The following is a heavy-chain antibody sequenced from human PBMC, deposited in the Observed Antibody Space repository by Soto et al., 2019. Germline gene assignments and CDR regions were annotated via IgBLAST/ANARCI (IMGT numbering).Heavy chain of an antibody. CDR3: AIELERRGSFDY. CDR2: IIPILGIA. D-gene: IGHD1-1*01. V-gene: IGHV1-69*02. J-gene: IGHJ4*02. Sequence: QVQLVQSGAEVKKPGSSVKVSCKASGGTFSSYTISWVRQAPGQGLEWMGRIIPILGIANYAQKFQGRVTITADKSTSTAYMELSSLRSEDTAAYYCAIELERRGSFDYWGQGTLVTVSS. CDR1: GGTFSSYT.